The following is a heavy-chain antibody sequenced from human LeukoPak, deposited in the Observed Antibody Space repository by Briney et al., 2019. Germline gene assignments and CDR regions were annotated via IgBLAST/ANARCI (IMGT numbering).Heavy chain of an antibody. D-gene: IGHD3-3*01. Sequence: ASVKVSCKASGYTFTTYDINWVRQATGQGLEWMGWMNPKSGNTGYAQKFQGRVTMTRDTSISTAYMELSRLRSDDTAVYYCARTPGNPYDFRSGAPRTLYGMDVWGQGTTVTVSS. CDR1: GYTFTTYD. CDR3: ARTPGNPYDFRSGAPRTLYGMDV. J-gene: IGHJ6*02. V-gene: IGHV1-8*01. CDR2: MNPKSGNT.